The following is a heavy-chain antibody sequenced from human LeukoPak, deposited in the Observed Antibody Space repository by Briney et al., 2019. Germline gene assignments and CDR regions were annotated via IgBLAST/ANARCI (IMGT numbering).Heavy chain of an antibody. V-gene: IGHV4-34*01. CDR2: INHSGST. J-gene: IGHJ4*02. D-gene: IGHD6-13*01. Sequence: SSETLSLTCAVYGGSFSGYYWSWIRQPPGKGLEWIGEINHSGSTNYNPSLKSRVTISVDTSKNQFSLKLSSVTAADTAVYYCARGRAAAGEFDYWGQGTLVTVSS. CDR1: GGSFSGYY. CDR3: ARGRAAAGEFDY.